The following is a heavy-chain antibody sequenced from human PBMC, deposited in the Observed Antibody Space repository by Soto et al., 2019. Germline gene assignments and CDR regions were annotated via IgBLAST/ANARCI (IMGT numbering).Heavy chain of an antibody. CDR3: ARGDFLSGFRPDYYGMDV. J-gene: IGHJ6*02. CDR1: GYTFTSYY. V-gene: IGHV1-46*01. D-gene: IGHD3-3*01. Sequence: ASVKVSCKASGYTFTSYYMQWVRQAPGPGIEWMGIINPICGSTSYAQKFQGRVTMTRDTSTSTVYMELSSLRSEDTAVYYCARGDFLSGFRPDYYGMDVWGQGTTVTVSS. CDR2: INPICGST.